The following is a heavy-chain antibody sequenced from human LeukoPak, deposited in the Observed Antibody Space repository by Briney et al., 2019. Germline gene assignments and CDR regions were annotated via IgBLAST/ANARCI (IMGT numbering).Heavy chain of an antibody. D-gene: IGHD3-9*01. CDR3: ARQSDYNILTGYSSGHYFDY. J-gene: IGHJ4*02. CDR1: GYSFTTYW. CDR2: IYPGDSDA. V-gene: IGHV5-51*01. Sequence: GESLKISCQASGYSFTTYWIGWVRQMPGRGLEWMGIIYPGDSDASYSPSFQGQVTISADKSSRTAYLQWSSLKASDTGIYYCARQSDYNILTGYSSGHYFDYWGPGTLVTVSS.